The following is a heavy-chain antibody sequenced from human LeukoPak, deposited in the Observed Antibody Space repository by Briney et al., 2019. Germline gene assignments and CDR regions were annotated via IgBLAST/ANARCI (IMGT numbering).Heavy chain of an antibody. CDR2: INPNSGDT. CDR1: GYTFTSYG. J-gene: IGHJ4*02. D-gene: IGHD3-22*01. CDR3: ARGLGTYDSSELTWPMISF. V-gene: IGHV1-8*02. Sequence: GASVKVSCKASGYTFTSYGISWVRQAPGQGLEWMGWINPNSGDTAYAQKFQGRITMTRSTSISTAYMELSSLRSEDTAVYYCARGLGTYDSSELTWPMISFWGQGTLVTVSS.